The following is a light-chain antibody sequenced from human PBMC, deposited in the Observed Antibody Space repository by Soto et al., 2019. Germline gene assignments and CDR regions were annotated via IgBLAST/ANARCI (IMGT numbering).Light chain of an antibody. J-gene: IGLJ2*01. CDR1: SSNIGKNV. V-gene: IGLV1-36*01. CDR3: AAWDDSLNGPV. Sequence: QSVLTQPPSVSEAPRQRVTISCSGSSSNIGKNVVNWYQQLPGKAPKLIIYYDDLVPSGVSDRFSGSKSGTSASLAISGLQSDDEADYYCAAWDDSLNGPVFGGGTQLTVL. CDR2: YDD.